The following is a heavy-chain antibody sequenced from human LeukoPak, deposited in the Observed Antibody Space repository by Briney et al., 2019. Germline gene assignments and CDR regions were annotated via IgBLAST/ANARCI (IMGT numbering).Heavy chain of an antibody. J-gene: IGHJ4*02. CDR1: GFTFSSYA. Sequence: GGSLRLSCAASGFTFSSYAMSWVRQAPGKGLEYVSAISSNGGSTYYANSVKGRFTISRDNSKNTLYLQMGSLRAEDMAVYYCARESVAGTWCLDYWGQGTLVTVSS. CDR2: ISSNGGST. D-gene: IGHD6-19*01. CDR3: ARESVAGTWCLDY. V-gene: IGHV3-64*01.